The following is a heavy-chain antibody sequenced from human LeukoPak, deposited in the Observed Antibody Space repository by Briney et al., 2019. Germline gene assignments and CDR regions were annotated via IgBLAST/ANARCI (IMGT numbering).Heavy chain of an antibody. CDR1: GFTFSSYA. D-gene: IGHD3-9*01. V-gene: IGHV3-23*01. Sequence: GGSLRLSCAASGFTFSSYAMSWVRQAPGKGLKWVSAISGSGGSTYYADSVKGRFTISRDNSKNTLYLQMNSLRAEDTAVYYCAKDGSYYDILTGYQNYFDYWGQGTLVTVSS. J-gene: IGHJ4*02. CDR2: ISGSGGST. CDR3: AKDGSYYDILTGYQNYFDY.